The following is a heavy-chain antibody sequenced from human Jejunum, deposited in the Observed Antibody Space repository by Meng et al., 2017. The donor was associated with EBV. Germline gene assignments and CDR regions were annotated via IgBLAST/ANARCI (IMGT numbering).Heavy chain of an antibody. CDR2: TVPIFGTT. CDR3: ARAGGDYEDC. J-gene: IGHJ4*02. V-gene: IGHV1-69*15. D-gene: IGHD4-17*01. Sequence: QEQLWQDGAEVKKPGSSVEVSCKASGDRFGTYSVSWVRQAPGQGLEWMGNTVPIFGTTSYAQKFQGRVTITADESTRTAFMELRNLRSEDSAMYYCARAGGDYEDCWGQGTLVTVSS. CDR1: GDRFGTYS.